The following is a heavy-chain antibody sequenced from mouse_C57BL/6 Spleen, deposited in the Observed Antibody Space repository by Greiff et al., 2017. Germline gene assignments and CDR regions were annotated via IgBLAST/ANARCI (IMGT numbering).Heavy chain of an antibody. D-gene: IGHD1-1*01. J-gene: IGHJ2*01. CDR2: IYPGDGDT. V-gene: IGHV1-82*01. CDR1: GYAFSSSW. Sequence: VQLQQSGPELVKPGASVKISCKASGYAFSSSWMNWVKQRPGTGLEWIGRIYPGDGDTNYNGKFKGKATLTADKSSSTAYMQLSSLTSEDSAVYFCARSSLRLYYFDYWGQGTTLTVSS. CDR3: ARSSLRLYYFDY.